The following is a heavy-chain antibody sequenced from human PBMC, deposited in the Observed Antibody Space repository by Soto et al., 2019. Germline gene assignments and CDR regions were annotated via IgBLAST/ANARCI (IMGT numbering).Heavy chain of an antibody. Sequence: EVQVLESGGGLVQPGGSLRLSCAASGFTFSTYAMTWVRQAPGKGLECVSAISGSGANAYYADSVKGRFTISRDNSRNPRYLEMNSLRAEDTALYYCARERGMVRGGRRFDYWGQGTLVTVSS. J-gene: IGHJ4*02. CDR1: GFTFSTYA. D-gene: IGHD3-10*01. CDR3: ARERGMVRGGRRFDY. V-gene: IGHV3-23*01. CDR2: ISGSGANA.